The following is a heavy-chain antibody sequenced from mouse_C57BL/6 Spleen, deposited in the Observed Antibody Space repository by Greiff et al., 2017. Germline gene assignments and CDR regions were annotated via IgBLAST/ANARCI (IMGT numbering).Heavy chain of an antibody. D-gene: IGHD1-1*01. Sequence: EVQLVESGGGLVRLGGSLKSSCAAPGLTFVSYAMSWVGQIPKKRLGWVATIRDGGSYTYEPDNVKGRVTISRDNAKNNLYLQMSHLKSEDTAMYYCARDRGYYGSLYYFDYWGQGTTLTVSS. J-gene: IGHJ2*01. CDR1: GLTFVSYA. V-gene: IGHV5-4*01. CDR3: ARDRGYYGSLYYFDY. CDR2: IRDGGSYT.